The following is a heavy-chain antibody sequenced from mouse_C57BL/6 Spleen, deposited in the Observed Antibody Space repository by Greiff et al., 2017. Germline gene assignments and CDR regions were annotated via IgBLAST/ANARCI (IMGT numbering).Heavy chain of an antibody. V-gene: IGHV1-26*01. CDR3: AVLYGYFDY. D-gene: IGHD1-1*02. CDR1: GYTFTDYY. Sequence: EVQLQQSGPELVKPGASVKISCKASGYTFTDYYMNWVKQSHGKSLEWIGDINPNNGGTSYNQKFKGKATLTVDKSSSTAYMELRSLTSEDSAVYYCAVLYGYFDYWGQGTTLTVSS. J-gene: IGHJ2*01. CDR2: INPNNGGT.